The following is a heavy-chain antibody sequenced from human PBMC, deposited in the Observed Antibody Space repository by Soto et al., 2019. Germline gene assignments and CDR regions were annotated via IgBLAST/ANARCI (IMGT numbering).Heavy chain of an antibody. CDR3: ARDRRGYCTNGVCYGWFDP. CDR2: IIPIFGTA. CDR1: GGTFSSYA. V-gene: IGHV1-69*01. J-gene: IGHJ5*02. Sequence: QVQLVQSGAEVKKPGSSVKVSCKASGGTFSSYAISWLRQAPGQGLEWMGGIIPIFGTANYAQKFQGRVTITADESTSTAYMELSSLRSEDTAVYYCARDRRGYCTNGVCYGWFDPWGQGTLVTVSS. D-gene: IGHD2-8*01.